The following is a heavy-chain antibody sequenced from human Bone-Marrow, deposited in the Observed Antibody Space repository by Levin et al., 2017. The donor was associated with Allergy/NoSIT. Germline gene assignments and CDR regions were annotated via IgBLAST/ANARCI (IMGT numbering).Heavy chain of an antibody. J-gene: IGHJ4*02. V-gene: IGHV3-43*01. CDR2: ISLDASTT. CDR3: AKDLSPRIAVTGNIEY. CDR1: GFTFNDYT. D-gene: IGHD6-19*01. Sequence: LSLTCAASGFTFNDYTMHWVRQAPQRGLEWVSLISLDASTTYYADSVRGRFTISRDNSKNALYLQMNSLTTEDTALYYCAKDLSPRIAVTGNIEYWGQGTLVTVSS.